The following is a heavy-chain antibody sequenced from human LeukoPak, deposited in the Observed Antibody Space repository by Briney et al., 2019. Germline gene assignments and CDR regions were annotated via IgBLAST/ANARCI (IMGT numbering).Heavy chain of an antibody. V-gene: IGHV1-2*02. Sequence: ASVKVSCKASGFTFTGYYMHWVRQAPGQGLEGMGWINPNSGGTNYAQRFQGRVTMTRDTSINTAYMELSRLRSDDTAVYYCARDLWFGELSFDYWGQGTLVTVSS. CDR1: GFTFTGYY. D-gene: IGHD3-10*01. CDR3: ARDLWFGELSFDY. J-gene: IGHJ4*02. CDR2: INPNSGGT.